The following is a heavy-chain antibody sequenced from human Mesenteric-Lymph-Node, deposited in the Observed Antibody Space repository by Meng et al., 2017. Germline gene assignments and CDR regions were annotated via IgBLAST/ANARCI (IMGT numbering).Heavy chain of an antibody. CDR3: AREDSSDDSYYFDY. CDR1: GGTFSSYT. J-gene: IGHJ4*02. CDR2: IIPILGIA. V-gene: IGHV1-69*09. D-gene: IGHD3-22*01. Sequence: QVQLVRSEAKVEKPASSVKVSCKASGGTFSSYTISWVRQARGQGLEWMGRIIPILGIANYAQKFQGRVTITADKSTSTAYMELSSLRSEDTAVYYCAREDSSDDSYYFDYWGQGTLVTVSS.